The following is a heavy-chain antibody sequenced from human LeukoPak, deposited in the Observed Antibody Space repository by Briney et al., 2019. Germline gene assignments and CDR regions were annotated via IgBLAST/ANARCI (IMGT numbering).Heavy chain of an antibody. V-gene: IGHV4-30-4*01. J-gene: IGHJ4*02. Sequence: SETLSLTCTVSGGSISSGDYYWSWIRQTPGKGLEWIGYIYYSGSTYYNPSLKSRVTISVYTSKNQFSLKLSSVTAADTAVYYCARSYDSSGYYGGYWGQGTLVTVSS. CDR2: IYYSGST. CDR1: GGSISSGDYY. D-gene: IGHD3-22*01. CDR3: ARSYDSSGYYGGY.